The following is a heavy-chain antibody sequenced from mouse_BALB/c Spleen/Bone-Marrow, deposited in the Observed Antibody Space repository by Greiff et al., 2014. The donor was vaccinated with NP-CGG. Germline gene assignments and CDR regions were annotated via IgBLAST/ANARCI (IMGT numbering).Heavy chain of an antibody. Sequence: LVESGVELVKPGASVKLSCKASGNTLTSYDIHWVRQRPEQGLEWIGWIFPGDSTTKYNKKFKGKATLSTDKSPSTVHMQLSRLTSEDSAVYFCVRSRLRDWYFDVWGAGTTVTISS. J-gene: IGHJ1*01. CDR2: IFPGDSTT. D-gene: IGHD1-2*01. V-gene: IGHV1S56*01. CDR1: GNTLTSYD. CDR3: VRSRLRDWYFDV.